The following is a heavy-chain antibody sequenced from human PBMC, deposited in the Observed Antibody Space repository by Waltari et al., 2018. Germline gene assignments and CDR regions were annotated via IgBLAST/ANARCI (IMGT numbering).Heavy chain of an antibody. CDR1: GYTFTSYG. V-gene: IGHV1-18*03. Sequence: QVQLVQSGAEVKKPGASVKVSCKASGYTFTSYGISWVRQAPGQGLEWMGWISADNGTTNYARKWQGRVTRTTDTATSTAYMELRSRRADDLAVYYCAREGAKACDIWGQGTMVTVAS. CDR2: ISADNGTT. CDR3: AREGAKACDI. J-gene: IGHJ3*02.